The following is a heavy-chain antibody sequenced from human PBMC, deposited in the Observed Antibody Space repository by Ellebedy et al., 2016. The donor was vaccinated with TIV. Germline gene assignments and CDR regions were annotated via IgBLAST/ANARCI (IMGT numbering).Heavy chain of an antibody. CDR2: IYSTGST. V-gene: IGHV4-4*07. Sequence: MPSETLSLTCTVSGGSISSYYWSWFRQPAGRGLEWIGRIYSTGSTNYNPSLKSRVTMSVDRSKNQFSLKVNSVIAADTAIYYCAREVGRRNGYSYWGQGTLVTVSS. CDR3: AREVGRRNGYSY. J-gene: IGHJ4*02. D-gene: IGHD3-22*01. CDR1: GGSISSYY.